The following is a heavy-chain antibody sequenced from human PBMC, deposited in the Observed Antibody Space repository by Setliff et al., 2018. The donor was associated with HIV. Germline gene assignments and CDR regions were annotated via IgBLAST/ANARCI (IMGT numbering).Heavy chain of an antibody. V-gene: IGHV2-5*01. CDR3: AATIKPPHYFDY. D-gene: IGHD5-12*01. CDR2: IYWNDDR. Sequence: SGPTLVNPTQTLTLTCTFSGFSLSTSGVGVGWIRQPPGKALEWLALIYWNDDRRYSPSLNSRLTITKDTSKNQVVLTMTNMDPVDTATYYCAATIKPPHYFDYWGQGTPVTVSS. J-gene: IGHJ4*02. CDR1: GFSLSTSGVG.